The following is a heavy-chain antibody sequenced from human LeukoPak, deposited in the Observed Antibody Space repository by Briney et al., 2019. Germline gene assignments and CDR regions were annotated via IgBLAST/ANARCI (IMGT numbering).Heavy chain of an antibody. J-gene: IGHJ4*02. CDR1: GFTFSSYG. D-gene: IGHD2-15*01. CDR2: IWNDGSNK. Sequence: GGSLRLSCAASGFTFSSYGMHWVRQAPGKGLEWVAVIWNDGSNKYYADSVKGRFTISRDNSKNTLYLQMNSLRAEDTAVYYCARDSGSGYLDYWGQGTLVTVSS. V-gene: IGHV3-33*01. CDR3: ARDSGSGYLDY.